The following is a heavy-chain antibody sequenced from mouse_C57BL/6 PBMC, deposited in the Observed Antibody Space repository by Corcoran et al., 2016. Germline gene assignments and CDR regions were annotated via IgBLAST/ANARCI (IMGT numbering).Heavy chain of an antibody. CDR1: GYTFTTYG. Sequence: QIQLVQSGPELKKPGETVKISCKASGYTFTTYGMSWVKQAPGKGLKWMGWINTYSGVPTYADDFKGRFAFSLETSASTAYLQINNLKNEEPATYFCARYYGSPFAYWCQGTLVTVSA. V-gene: IGHV9-3*01. CDR3: ARYYGSPFAY. J-gene: IGHJ3*01. CDR2: INTYSGVP. D-gene: IGHD1-1*01.